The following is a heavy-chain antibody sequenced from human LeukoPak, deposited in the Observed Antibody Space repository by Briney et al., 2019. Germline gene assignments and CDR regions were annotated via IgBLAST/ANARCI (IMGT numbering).Heavy chain of an antibody. D-gene: IGHD3-10*01. CDR1: GGSISSHY. V-gene: IGHV4-59*11. CDR3: ARALLWFGELPNNWFDP. CDR2: IYYSGST. J-gene: IGHJ5*02. Sequence: SETLSLTCTVSGGSISSHYWSWIRQPPGKGLEWIGYIYYSGSTNYNPSLKSRVTISADTSKNQFSLKLSSVTAADTAVYYCARALLWFGELPNNWFDPWGQGTLVTVSS.